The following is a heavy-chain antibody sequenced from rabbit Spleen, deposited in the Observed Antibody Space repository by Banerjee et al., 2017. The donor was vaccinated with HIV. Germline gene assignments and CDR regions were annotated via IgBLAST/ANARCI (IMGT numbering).Heavy chain of an antibody. Sequence: QSLEESGGDLVKPGASLTLTCTASGFSFSSSDYMCWVRQAPGKGLEWISCIAGSSSGFTDPATWAKGRFTCSKTSSTTVTLQMTSLTVADTATYFCVREVAARFNLWGQGTLVTVS. CDR2: IAGSSSGFT. V-gene: IGHV1S40*01. J-gene: IGHJ4*01. D-gene: IGHD4-1*01. CDR1: GFSFSSSDY. CDR3: VREVAARFNL.